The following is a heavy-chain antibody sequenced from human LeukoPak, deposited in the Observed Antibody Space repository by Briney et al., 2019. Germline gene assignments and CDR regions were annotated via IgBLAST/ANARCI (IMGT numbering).Heavy chain of an antibody. J-gene: IGHJ4*02. Sequence: GGSLRLSCAAFGFTFSSYGMNWVRQAPGKGLEWVSSISSSSSYIYYADSVKGRFTISRDNAKNSLYLQMNSLRAEDTAVYYCARGRQQLVHFYFDYWGQGTLVTVSS. V-gene: IGHV3-21*01. CDR1: GFTFSSYG. CDR3: ARGRQQLVHFYFDY. CDR2: ISSSSSYI. D-gene: IGHD6-13*01.